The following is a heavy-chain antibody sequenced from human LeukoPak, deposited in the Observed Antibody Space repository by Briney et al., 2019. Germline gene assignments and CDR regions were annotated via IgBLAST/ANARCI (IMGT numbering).Heavy chain of an antibody. Sequence: GGSLRLSCAASGFTFSSYAMSWVRQAPGKGLEWVSAISGSGGSTYYADSVKGRFTISRDNSKSTLYLQMNSLRAEDTAVYYCAKHFHGYSSGPDGYYWGQGTLVTVSS. CDR2: ISGSGGST. J-gene: IGHJ4*02. V-gene: IGHV3-23*01. CDR3: AKHFHGYSSGPDGYY. CDR1: GFTFSSYA. D-gene: IGHD6-19*01.